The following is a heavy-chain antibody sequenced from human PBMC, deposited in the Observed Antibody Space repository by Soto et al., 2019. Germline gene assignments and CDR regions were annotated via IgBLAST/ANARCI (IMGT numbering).Heavy chain of an antibody. CDR3: AREVLDTTIFGVVIIRDYGMDV. CDR2: MNPNSGNT. Sequence: ASVKVTCKASGYTFTSYDINWVRQATGQGLEWMGWMNPNSGNTGYAQKFQGRVTMTRNTSISTAYMELSSLRSEDTAVYYCAREVLDTTIFGVVIIRDYGMDVWGQGTTVTVSS. CDR1: GYTFTSYD. V-gene: IGHV1-8*01. D-gene: IGHD3-3*01. J-gene: IGHJ6*02.